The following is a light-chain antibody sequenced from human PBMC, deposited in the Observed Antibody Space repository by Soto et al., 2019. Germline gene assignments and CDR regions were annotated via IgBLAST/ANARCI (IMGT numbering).Light chain of an antibody. CDR1: QTISSS. V-gene: IGKV1-5*03. J-gene: IGKJ1*01. CDR2: KAS. Sequence: DIQVTQSPSTLSASVGDRVTITCRVSQTISSSLAWFQQKPGKAPKLLIYKASTLEGGVPSRFNGSGSGTEFTLSISSLQPDDFATYYCQQYNEYSKTFGQGTKVDI. CDR3: QQYNEYSKT.